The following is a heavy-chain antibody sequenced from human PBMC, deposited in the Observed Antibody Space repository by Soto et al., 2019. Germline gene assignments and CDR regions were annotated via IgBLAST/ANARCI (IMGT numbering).Heavy chain of an antibody. Sequence: GGSLRLSCAASGFTISTYAMTWVRQAPGKGLECVSGVTGSGGQIHYADSVKGRFTISKDNSKNTLYLQMSSLREEDTALYYCAKDAVYKDGLWLMDSWGQGTLVTVSS. V-gene: IGHV3-23*01. CDR2: VTGSGGQI. D-gene: IGHD2-21*01. CDR3: AKDAVYKDGLWLMDS. CDR1: GFTISTYA. J-gene: IGHJ5*02.